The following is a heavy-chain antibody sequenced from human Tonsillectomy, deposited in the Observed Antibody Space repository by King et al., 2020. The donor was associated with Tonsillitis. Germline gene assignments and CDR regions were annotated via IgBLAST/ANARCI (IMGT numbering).Heavy chain of an antibody. CDR2: IYYSGST. Sequence: LQLQESGPGLVKPSETLSLTCTVSGGSISSSSYYWGWIRQPPGKGLEYIGSIYYSGSTYYNPSLKSRVTISLDTSKNQFSLKLSSVPAADPAVYYCARNGLVRGRYFDSWGQGTLVTVSS. V-gene: IGHV4-39*07. CDR1: GGSISSSSYY. J-gene: IGHJ4*02. CDR3: ARNGLVRGRYFDS. D-gene: IGHD3/OR15-3a*01.